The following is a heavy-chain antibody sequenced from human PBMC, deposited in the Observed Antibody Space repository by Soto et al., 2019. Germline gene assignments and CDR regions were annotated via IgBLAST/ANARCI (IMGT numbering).Heavy chain of an antibody. J-gene: IGHJ6*02. CDR1: GFTFSSYW. V-gene: IGHV3-74*01. CDR3: ARGSMGDQFGLDV. D-gene: IGHD3-16*01. Sequence: GGSLRLSCAASGFTFSSYWMHWVRQAPGKGLVWVSRINSDGSSTSYADSVKGRFTISRDNAKNTLYLQMNSLRAEDTAVYYCARGSMGDQFGLDVWGQGTTVTVSS. CDR2: INSDGSST.